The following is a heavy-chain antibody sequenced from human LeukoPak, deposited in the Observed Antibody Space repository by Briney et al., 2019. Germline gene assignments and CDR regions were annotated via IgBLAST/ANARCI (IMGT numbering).Heavy chain of an antibody. V-gene: IGHV3-13*01. D-gene: IGHD3-22*01. Sequence: GGPLRLSCAASGFTFSSYDMHWVRQATGKGLEWVSAIGTAGDTYYPGSVKGRFTISRENAKNSLYLQMNSLRAGDTAVYYCARTSIYYDSSGYYFDYWGQGTLVTVSS. CDR2: IGTAGDT. CDR3: ARTSIYYDSSGYYFDY. CDR1: GFTFSSYD. J-gene: IGHJ4*02.